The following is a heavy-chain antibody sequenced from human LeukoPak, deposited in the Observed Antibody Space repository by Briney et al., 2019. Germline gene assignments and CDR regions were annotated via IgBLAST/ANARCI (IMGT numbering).Heavy chain of an antibody. CDR2: ISAYNGNT. CDR1: GYTFTSYG. J-gene: IGHJ4*02. V-gene: IGHV1-18*01. CDR3: AREFSYYDSSDRDDY. D-gene: IGHD3-22*01. Sequence: ASVKVSCKASGYTFTSYGISWVRQAPGQGLEWMEWISAYNGNTNYAQKLQGRVTMTTDTSTSTAYMELRSLRSDDTAVYYCAREFSYYDSSDRDDYWGQGTLVTVSS.